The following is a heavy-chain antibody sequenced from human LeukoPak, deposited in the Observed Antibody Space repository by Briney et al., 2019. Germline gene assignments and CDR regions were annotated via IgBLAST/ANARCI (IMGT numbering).Heavy chain of an antibody. J-gene: IGHJ4*02. V-gene: IGHV3-23*01. D-gene: IGHD3-22*01. Sequence: GGSLRLSCAASGFTFSSYAMSWVRQAPGKGLEWVSAISGSGGSTYYADSVKGRFTISRDNSKNTLYLQMNSLRAEDTAVYYCASMYYYDSSGYYPGQDYWGQGTQVTVSS. CDR2: ISGSGGST. CDR3: ASMYYYDSSGYYPGQDY. CDR1: GFTFSSYA.